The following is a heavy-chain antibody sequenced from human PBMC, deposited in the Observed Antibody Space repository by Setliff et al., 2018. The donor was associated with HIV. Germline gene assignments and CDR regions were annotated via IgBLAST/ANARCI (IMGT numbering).Heavy chain of an antibody. D-gene: IGHD3-22*01. J-gene: IGHJ4*02. CDR1: GFTFNDAW. V-gene: IGHV3-15*01. CDR2: IKANTDGGTT. CDR3: TRPQYIYDNSDSDN. Sequence: KPGGSLRLSCAGSGFTFNDAWISWVRQAPGKGLDWVGRIKANTDGGTTDYAAPVRGRFTISRDDSKNTVYLQMNSLKTEDTAIYYCTRPQYIYDNSDSDNWGQGALVTVSS.